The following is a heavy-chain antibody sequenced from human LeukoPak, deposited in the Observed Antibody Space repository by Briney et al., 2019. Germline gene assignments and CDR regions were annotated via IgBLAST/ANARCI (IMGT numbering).Heavy chain of an antibody. CDR2: IIPIFGTP. Sequence: ASVKVSCKASGDTFSNYAISWVRQAPGQGLEWMGGIIPIFGTPNYAQKFQGRVTITAGESTSTAYMELSSLRSEDTAVYYCARNRGYSYGYFPDYWGQGTLVTVSS. J-gene: IGHJ4*02. V-gene: IGHV1-69*13. D-gene: IGHD5-18*01. CDR3: ARNRGYSYGYFPDY. CDR1: GDTFSNYA.